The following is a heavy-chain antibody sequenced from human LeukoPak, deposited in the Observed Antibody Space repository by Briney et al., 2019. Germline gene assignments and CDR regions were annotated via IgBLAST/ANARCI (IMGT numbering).Heavy chain of an antibody. CDR1: GYTFTGYY. CDR3: ARDMGGSYHDAFDI. D-gene: IGHD1-26*01. Sequence: GASVKVSCKASGYTFTGYYMHWVRQAPGQGLEWMGRINPNSGGTNYAQKFQGRVTMTRDTSISTAYMELSRLRSEDTAVYYCARDMGGSYHDAFDIWGQGTMVTVSS. J-gene: IGHJ3*02. CDR2: INPNSGGT. V-gene: IGHV1-2*06.